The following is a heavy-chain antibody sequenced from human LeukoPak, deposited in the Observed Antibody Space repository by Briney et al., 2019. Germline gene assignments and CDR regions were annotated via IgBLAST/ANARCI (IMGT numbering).Heavy chain of an antibody. Sequence: GGSLRLSCAASGFTFSSYGMHWVRQAPGKGLEWVAFIRYDGSNKYYADSVKGRFTISRDNSKNTLYLQMNSLRAEDTAVYYCAKDGGSYEIVYFDYWGQGTLVTVSS. D-gene: IGHD1-26*01. CDR3: AKDGGSYEIVYFDY. CDR2: IRYDGSNK. V-gene: IGHV3-30*02. J-gene: IGHJ4*02. CDR1: GFTFSSYG.